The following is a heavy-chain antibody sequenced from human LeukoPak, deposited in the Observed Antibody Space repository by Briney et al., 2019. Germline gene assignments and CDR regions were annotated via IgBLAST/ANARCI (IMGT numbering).Heavy chain of an antibody. CDR2: ISYDGSNK. J-gene: IGHJ4*02. CDR1: GFTFSSYG. V-gene: IGHV3-30*03. Sequence: GGSLRLSCAASGFTFSSYGMHWVRQAPHKGLEWVAVISYDGSNKYYADSVKGRFTISRDNSKNTLYLQMNSLRAEDTAVYYCARSGVSQLWACFDYWGQGTLVTVSS. D-gene: IGHD5-18*01. CDR3: ARSGVSQLWACFDY.